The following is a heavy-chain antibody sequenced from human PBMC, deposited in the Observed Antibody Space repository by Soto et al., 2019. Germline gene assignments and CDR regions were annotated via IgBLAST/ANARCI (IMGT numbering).Heavy chain of an antibody. CDR3: ARGGTRYLSYFDY. D-gene: IGHD3-16*01. J-gene: IGHJ4*02. CDR1: GFTFSSYA. CDR2: ISYDGSNK. V-gene: IGHV3-30-3*01. Sequence: GGSRRLSGAPSGFTFSSYAMHWVRQSPGKGLEWVAVISYDGSNKYYADSVKGRFTISRDNSKNTLYLQMNSLRAEDTAVYYCARGGTRYLSYFDYWGQGTLVTVSS.